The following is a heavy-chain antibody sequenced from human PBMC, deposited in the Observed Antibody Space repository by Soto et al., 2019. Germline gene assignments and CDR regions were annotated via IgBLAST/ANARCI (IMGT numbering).Heavy chain of an antibody. J-gene: IGHJ4*02. Sequence: SETLSLTCTVSDASIDSYYWSWIRQPPGKGLEWIGYIYDSGRTTYNPSLKSRLTISVDRSKNQFSLKLSSMTAAETAIYYCVCDVRSGSYRFDYCGQXSLVTVSS. CDR2: IYDSGRT. V-gene: IGHV4-4*09. CDR3: VCDVRSGSYRFDY. CDR1: DASIDSYY. D-gene: IGHD1-26*01.